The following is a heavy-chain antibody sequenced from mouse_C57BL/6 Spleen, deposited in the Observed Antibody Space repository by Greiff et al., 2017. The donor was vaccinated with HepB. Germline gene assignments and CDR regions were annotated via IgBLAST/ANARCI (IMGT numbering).Heavy chain of an antibody. V-gene: IGHV10-3*01. CDR3: VREKLTGTWGAFDY. D-gene: IGHD4-1*01. CDR1: GFTFNTYA. Sequence: EVQLVESGGGLVQPKGSLKLSCAASGFTFNTYAMHWVRQAPGKGLEWVARIRSKSSNYATYYADSVKDRFTISRDDSQSMLYLQMNNLKTEDTAMYYCVREKLTGTWGAFDYWGQGTTLTVSS. J-gene: IGHJ2*01. CDR2: IRSKSSNYAT.